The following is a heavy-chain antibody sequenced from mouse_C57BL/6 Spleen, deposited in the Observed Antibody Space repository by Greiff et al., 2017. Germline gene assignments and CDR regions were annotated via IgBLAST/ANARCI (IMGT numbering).Heavy chain of an antibody. CDR3: ARQSRRDYFDY. Sequence: EVKLMESGGGLVKPGGSLKLSCAASGFTFSSYTMSWVRQTPEKRLEWVATISGGGGNTYYPDSVKGRFTISRDNAKNTLYLQMSSLRSEDTALYYCARQSRRDYFDYWGQGTTLTVSS. J-gene: IGHJ2*01. V-gene: IGHV5-9*01. CDR2: ISGGGGNT. CDR1: GFTFSSYT.